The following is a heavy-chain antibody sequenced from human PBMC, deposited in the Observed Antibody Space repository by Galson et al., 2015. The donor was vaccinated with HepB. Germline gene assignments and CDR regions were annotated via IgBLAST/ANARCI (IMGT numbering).Heavy chain of an antibody. Sequence: SLRLSCAASGFIFSNYAMHWVRQAPGKGLEWVAVISYDGSNKYYADSVKGRFTISRDNSKNTLYVQMNSLRAEDTAVYYCARVGMGYGDPYYYGVDVWGKGTTVTVSS. CDR1: GFIFSNYA. V-gene: IGHV3-30*04. D-gene: IGHD4-17*01. CDR3: ARVGMGYGDPYYYGVDV. J-gene: IGHJ6*01. CDR2: ISYDGSNK.